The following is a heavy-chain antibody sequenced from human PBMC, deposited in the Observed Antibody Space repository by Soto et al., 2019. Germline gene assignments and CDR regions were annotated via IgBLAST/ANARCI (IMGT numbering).Heavy chain of an antibody. CDR3: ARGGYYYDSRSNWFDP. V-gene: IGHV4-30-4*01. Sequence: SETLSLTCTVSGGSISSGDYYWSWIRQPPGKGLEWIGYIYYSGSTYYNPSLKSRVTISVDTSKNQFSLKLSSVTAADTAVYYCARGGYYYDSRSNWFDPWGQGTLVTVSS. CDR1: GGSISSGDYY. J-gene: IGHJ5*02. CDR2: IYYSGST. D-gene: IGHD3-22*01.